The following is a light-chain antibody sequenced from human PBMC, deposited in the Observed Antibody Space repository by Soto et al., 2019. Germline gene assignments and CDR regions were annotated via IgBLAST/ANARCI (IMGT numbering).Light chain of an antibody. CDR1: QSISTY. J-gene: IGKJ1*01. CDR2: APS. V-gene: IGKV1-39*01. CDR3: QQSYSTPRT. Sequence: DLQMTQSPSSLSASVGDTVTITCRASQSISTYLNWYQQKPGKAPKLLIYAPSNLQTGVPSRFSGSGSGTDFTLTISSLQPEDFATYYCQQSYSTPRTFGQGTKVEIK.